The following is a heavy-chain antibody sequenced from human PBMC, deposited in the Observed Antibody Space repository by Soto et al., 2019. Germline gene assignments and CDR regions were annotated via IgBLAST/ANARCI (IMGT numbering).Heavy chain of an antibody. D-gene: IGHD5-12*01. Sequence: QVQLVESGGGVVQPGRSLRLSCAASGFTFSSYGMHWVRQAPGKGLEWVAVIWYDGSNKYYADSVKGRFTISRDNSKNTLYLQMNSLRAEDTAVYYCARDWGLVSGYDLLSWFDPWGQGTLVTVSS. J-gene: IGHJ5*02. V-gene: IGHV3-33*01. CDR3: ARDWGLVSGYDLLSWFDP. CDR1: GFTFSSYG. CDR2: IWYDGSNK.